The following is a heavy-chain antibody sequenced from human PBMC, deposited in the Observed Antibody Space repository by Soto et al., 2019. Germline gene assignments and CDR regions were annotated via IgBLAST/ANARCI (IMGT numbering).Heavy chain of an antibody. CDR3: ARHSVEPDVMVLATATSFDL. J-gene: IGHJ4*02. V-gene: IGHV5-10-1*01. D-gene: IGHD2-15*01. CDR2: IDPDDSYT. CDR1: GYRFTDYY. Sequence: GESLKISCKVSGYRFTDYYITWVRQMPGKGLEWLGRIDPDDSYTKYSPSLHGHVTISLDKSINTAYLQWSSLKASDTGMYYCARHSVEPDVMVLATATSFDLWGQGTLVTVSS.